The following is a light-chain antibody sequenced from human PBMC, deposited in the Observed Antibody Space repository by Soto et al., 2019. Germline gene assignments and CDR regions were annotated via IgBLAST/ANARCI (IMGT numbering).Light chain of an antibody. Sequence: EMVVTQSPATLSGSKGERATISCRASQTISSWLAWYQQKPGQAPRLLIYDASSLATAIPTRFSGSGSGTDFTLTISSLEPDDFATYYCQQYSAGWTFGQGTRLEIK. CDR3: QQYSAGWT. CDR1: QTISSW. CDR2: DAS. J-gene: IGKJ5*01. V-gene: IGKV3-11*01.